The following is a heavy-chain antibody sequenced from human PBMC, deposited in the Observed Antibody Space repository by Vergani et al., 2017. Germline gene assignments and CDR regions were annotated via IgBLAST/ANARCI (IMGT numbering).Heavy chain of an antibody. Sequence: EVQLVESGGGLVQPGGSLRLSCAASGFTFSSYWMSWVRQAPGKGLEWVANIKQDGSEKYYVDSVTGRLTISRDNAKNSLYLQMNSLRAEDTAVYYCAREVAAAGLPHYYYGMDVWGQGTTVTVSS. D-gene: IGHD6-13*01. CDR2: IKQDGSEK. J-gene: IGHJ6*02. V-gene: IGHV3-7*01. CDR3: AREVAAAGLPHYYYGMDV. CDR1: GFTFSSYW.